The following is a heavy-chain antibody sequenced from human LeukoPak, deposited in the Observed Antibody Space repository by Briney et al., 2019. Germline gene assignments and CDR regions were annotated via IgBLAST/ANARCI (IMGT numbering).Heavy chain of an antibody. CDR2: IYYSGST. CDR1: GGSISSSSYY. J-gene: IGHJ4*02. CDR3: ARGGYGPGSHYRY. V-gene: IGHV4-39*07. D-gene: IGHD3-10*01. Sequence: PSETLSLTRTVSGGSISSSSYYWGWIRQPPGKGLEWIGSIYYSGSTYYNPSLKSRATISVDTFKNQFSLNLRSVTAADRAIYYCARGGYGPGSHYRYWGQGTLVTVSS.